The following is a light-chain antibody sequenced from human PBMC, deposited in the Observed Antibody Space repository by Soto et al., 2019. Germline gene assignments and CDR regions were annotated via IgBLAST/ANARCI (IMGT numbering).Light chain of an antibody. Sequence: EGVFPQAPRTLYLPPGEGATLSCRASESVSNYFAWYQQTPGQAPRLLIYDASKRATGIPARFSGSGSGTDFTLTISSLEPEDFAVYYCQQRGKWPCTFGQGTKVDIK. V-gene: IGKV3-11*01. CDR2: DAS. J-gene: IGKJ1*01. CDR3: QQRGKWPCT. CDR1: ESVSNY.